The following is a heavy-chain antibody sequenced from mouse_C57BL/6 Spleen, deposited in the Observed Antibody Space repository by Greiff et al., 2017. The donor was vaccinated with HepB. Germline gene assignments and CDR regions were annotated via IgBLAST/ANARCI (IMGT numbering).Heavy chain of an antibody. CDR2: IDPSDSYT. D-gene: IGHD1-1*01. J-gene: IGHJ3*01. Sequence: QVQLQQPGAELVMPGASVKLSCKASGYTFTSYWMHWVKQRPGQGLEWIGEIDPSDSYTNYNQKFKGKSTLTVDKSSSTAYMQLSSLTSEDSAVYYCARDYGSRRPWFAYWGQGTLVTVSA. V-gene: IGHV1-69*01. CDR3: ARDYGSRRPWFAY. CDR1: GYTFTSYW.